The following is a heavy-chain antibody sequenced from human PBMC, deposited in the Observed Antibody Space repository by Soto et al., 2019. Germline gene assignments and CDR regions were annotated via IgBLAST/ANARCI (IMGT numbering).Heavy chain of an antibody. D-gene: IGHD4-17*01. V-gene: IGHV3-7*01. Sequence: EVQLVESGGGLVQPGGSLRLSCAASGFRFRDYWMYWVRQPPGKGLEWVANIKQDGTEKYYVDSVKGRFTISRDNARNSLFLQMDSLRAEDTAVYFCARVTTMGGYLGQGTLVTVSS. CDR1: GFRFRDYW. J-gene: IGHJ4*02. CDR2: IKQDGTEK. CDR3: ARVTTMGGY.